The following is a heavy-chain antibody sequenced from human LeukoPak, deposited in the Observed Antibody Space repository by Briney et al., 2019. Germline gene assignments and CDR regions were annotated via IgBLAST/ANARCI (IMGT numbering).Heavy chain of an antibody. D-gene: IGHD3-22*01. CDR2: NYYSGST. Sequence: SETLSLTCTVSGGSISSYYWSWIRQPPGKGLEWIGYNYYSGSTNYNPSLKSRVTISVDTSKNQFSLKLSSVTAADTAVYYCARYSSRITMIVVVTNNAFDIWGQGTMVTVSS. CDR1: GGSISSYY. J-gene: IGHJ3*02. CDR3: ARYSSRITMIVVVTNNAFDI. V-gene: IGHV4-59*12.